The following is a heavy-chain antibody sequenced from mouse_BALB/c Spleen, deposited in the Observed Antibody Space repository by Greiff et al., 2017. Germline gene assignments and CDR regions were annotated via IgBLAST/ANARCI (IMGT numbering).Heavy chain of an antibody. V-gene: IGHV5-12-1*01. CDR2: IGSGGGST. CDR1: GFAFSSYD. J-gene: IGHJ1*01. D-gene: IGHD2-2*01. CDR3: ARQRGYDGGYFDV. Sequence: EVQGVESGGGLVKPGGSLKLSCAASGFAFSSYDMSWVRQTPEKRLEWVAYIGSGGGSTYYPDTVKGRFTISRDNAKNTLYLQMSSLKSEDTAMYYCARQRGYDGGYFDVWGAGTTVTVSS.